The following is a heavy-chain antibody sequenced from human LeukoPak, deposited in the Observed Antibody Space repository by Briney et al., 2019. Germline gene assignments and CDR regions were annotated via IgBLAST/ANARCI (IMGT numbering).Heavy chain of an antibody. D-gene: IGHD2-15*01. J-gene: IGHJ4*02. CDR2: INPSGGST. CDR1: GYTFTSYY. CDR3: AREGYCSGGSCYFSDY. V-gene: IGHV1-46*01. Sequence: ASVKVSCTASGYTFTSYYMHWVRQAPGQGLEWMGIINPSGGSTSYAQKFQGRVTMTRDTSTSTVYMELNSLRSEDTAVYYCAREGYCSGGSCYFSDYWGQGTLVTVSS.